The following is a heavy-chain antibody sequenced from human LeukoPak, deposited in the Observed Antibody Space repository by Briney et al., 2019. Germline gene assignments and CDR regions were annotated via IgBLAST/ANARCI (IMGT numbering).Heavy chain of an antibody. CDR2: IRYDGSNK. CDR1: GFTFSSYG. J-gene: IGHJ4*02. Sequence: GGSLRLSCAASGFTFSSYGMHWVRQAPGKGLEWVAFIRYDGSNKYYADSVKGRFTISRDNSKNTLYLQMNSLRAEDTAVYYCAKHSSSWTFDYWGQGTLVTVSS. D-gene: IGHD6-13*01. CDR3: AKHSSSWTFDY. V-gene: IGHV3-30*02.